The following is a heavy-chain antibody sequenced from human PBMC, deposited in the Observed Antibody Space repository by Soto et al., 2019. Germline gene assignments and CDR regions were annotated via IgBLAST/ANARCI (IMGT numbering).Heavy chain of an antibody. V-gene: IGHV4-39*07. CDR1: GVSISTADYY. Sequence: PSETLSLTCAVTGVSISTADYYWSWIRHHPGKGLEWIGCIYYSGSTYYYPSLKSRLTISLDTSKNQFSLKLSSVTAADTAVYYCARSMTTVVTLDYWGQGTLVTVSS. D-gene: IGHD4-17*01. CDR2: IYYSGST. CDR3: ARSMTTVVTLDY. J-gene: IGHJ4*02.